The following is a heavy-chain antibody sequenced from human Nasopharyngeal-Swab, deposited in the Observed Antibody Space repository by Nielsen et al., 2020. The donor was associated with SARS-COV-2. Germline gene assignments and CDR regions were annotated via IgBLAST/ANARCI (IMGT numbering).Heavy chain of an antibody. CDR1: GASLSSYY. CDR3: ARETYCSSTSCYGTSGFDY. V-gene: IGHV4-59*12. CDR2: SHYSGST. J-gene: IGHJ4*02. Sequence: SETLSLTCTVSGASLSSYYWSWIRQPPGKGLEWVAYSHYSGSTNYNPSLKSRVTMSVDTSKNQFSLKLSSVTAADTAVYYCARETYCSSTSCYGTSGFDYWGQGTLVTVSS. D-gene: IGHD2-2*01.